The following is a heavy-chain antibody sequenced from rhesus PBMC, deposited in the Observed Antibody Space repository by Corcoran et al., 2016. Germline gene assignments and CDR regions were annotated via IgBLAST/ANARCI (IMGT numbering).Heavy chain of an antibody. CDR3: ARDWYSGSWSPYYFDY. D-gene: IGHD6-25*01. Sequence: QVQLQESGPAVVKPSETLSLTCAVSGGSISSSNWWSWIRQSPGKGLEWIGGIYGSGRSTQYNPALKSRVTISKDTSKNQFSLKLSSVTAADTAVYYCARDWYSGSWSPYYFDYWGQGVLVTVSS. CDR1: GGSISSSNW. CDR2: IYGSGRST. V-gene: IGHV4-93*01. J-gene: IGHJ4*01.